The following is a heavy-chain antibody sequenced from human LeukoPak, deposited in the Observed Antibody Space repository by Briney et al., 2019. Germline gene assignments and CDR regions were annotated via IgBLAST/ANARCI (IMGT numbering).Heavy chain of an antibody. J-gene: IGHJ4*02. CDR2: IYHSGST. CDR3: ARDYGDFHFDY. CDR1: GGSISSGGYS. V-gene: IGHV4-30-2*01. D-gene: IGHD4-17*01. Sequence: SETLSLTCAVSGGSISSGGYSWSWIRQPPGKGLEWIGYIYHSGSTYYNPSLKSRVTISVDRSKNQFSLKLSSVTAADTAAYYCARDYGDFHFDYWGQGTLVTVSS.